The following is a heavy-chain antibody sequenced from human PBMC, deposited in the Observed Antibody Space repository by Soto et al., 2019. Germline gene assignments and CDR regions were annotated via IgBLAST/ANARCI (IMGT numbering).Heavy chain of an antibody. Sequence: QVQLQQWGAGLLKPSETLSLTCAVYGGSFSGYYWNWIRQPPGKGLEWIGEINHSGSTNYNPSLTSRVTISVDPSQNQFSLKLSSVTAADTAVYYCASGYGRNFDYWGQGALVTVSS. V-gene: IGHV4-34*01. CDR2: INHSGST. CDR3: ASGYGRNFDY. CDR1: GGSFSGYY. J-gene: IGHJ4*02. D-gene: IGHD3-10*01.